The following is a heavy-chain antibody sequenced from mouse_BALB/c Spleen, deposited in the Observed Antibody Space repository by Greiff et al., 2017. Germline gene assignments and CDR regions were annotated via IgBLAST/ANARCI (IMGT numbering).Heavy chain of an antibody. D-gene: IGHD1-1*01. CDR1: GFSLTGYG. CDR3: ARITTVVENWYFDV. J-gene: IGHJ1*01. CDR2: IWGDGST. V-gene: IGHV2-6-7*01. Sequence: VQLQESGPGLVAPSQSLSITCTVSGFSLTGYGVNWVRQPPGKGLEWLGMIWGDGSTDYNSALKSRLSISKDNSKSQVFLKMNSLQTDDTARYYCARITTVVENWYFDVWGAGTTVTVSS.